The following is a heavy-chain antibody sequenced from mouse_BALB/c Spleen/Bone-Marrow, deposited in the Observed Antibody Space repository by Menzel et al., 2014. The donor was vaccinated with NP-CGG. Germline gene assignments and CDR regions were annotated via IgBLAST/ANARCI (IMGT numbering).Heavy chain of an antibody. J-gene: IGHJ3*01. V-gene: IGHV1-39*01. CDR1: GYSFTGYN. CDR2: IDPYYGDV. D-gene: IGHD2-1*01. CDR3: ARSGALYGNPLAF. Sequence: HLVESGPELEKPGASVKISCKASGYSFTGYNMNWVKQNNGKSLEWIGNIDPYYGDVNYNQKFKDKATLTVDKSSSTAYMQLKSLTSEDSAVYYCARSGALYGNPLAFWGQGTLVTVSA.